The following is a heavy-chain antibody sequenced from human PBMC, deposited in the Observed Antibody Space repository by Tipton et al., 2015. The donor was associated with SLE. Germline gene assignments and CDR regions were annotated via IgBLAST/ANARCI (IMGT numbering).Heavy chain of an antibody. V-gene: IGHV4-39*07. CDR1: GDSMSSSSYY. Sequence: TLSLTCTVSGDSMSSSSYYWGWIRQAPGEGLEWIGSIYFTGGPFYNPSLKSRVTISVDTSKNQFSLKLSSVTAADTVVYYCACALPKSYCGGDCSLRYWGQGTLVTVSS. D-gene: IGHD2-21*01. J-gene: IGHJ4*02. CDR2: IYFTGGP. CDR3: ACALPKSYCGGDCSLRY.